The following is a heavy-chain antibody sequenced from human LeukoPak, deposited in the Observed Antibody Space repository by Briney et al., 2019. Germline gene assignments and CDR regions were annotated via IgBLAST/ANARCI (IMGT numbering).Heavy chain of an antibody. J-gene: IGHJ4*02. CDR2: IKHEGSEK. CDR3: ATDRGWRTSGYYLYYFEY. CDR1: GFIFTNYF. V-gene: IGHV3-7*01. D-gene: IGHD3-3*01. Sequence: GGSRRLSCAASGFIFTNYFMSWVRQAPGKGLEWVASIKHEGSEKYYVDSVRGRFTISRDNTMNSLYLQMSSLRAEDTAVYYCATDRGWRTSGYYLYYFEYWGQGTLVTYSS.